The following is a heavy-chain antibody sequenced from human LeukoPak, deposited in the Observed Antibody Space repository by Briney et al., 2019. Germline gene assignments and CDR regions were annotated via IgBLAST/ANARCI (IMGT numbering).Heavy chain of an antibody. CDR3: ARSGQQLDFDY. CDR2: INHSGST. Sequence: SETLSLTCAVYGGSFSGYYWSWIRQPPGKGLEWIGEINHSGSTNYNSSLKSRVTISVDTSKNQFSLKLSSVTAADTAVYYCARSGQQLDFDYWGQGTLVTVSS. V-gene: IGHV4-34*01. J-gene: IGHJ4*02. D-gene: IGHD6-13*01. CDR1: GGSFSGYY.